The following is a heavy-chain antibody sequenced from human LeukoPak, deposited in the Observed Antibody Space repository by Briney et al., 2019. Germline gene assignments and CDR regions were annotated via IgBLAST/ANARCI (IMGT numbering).Heavy chain of an antibody. CDR3: ARVFGIVVVPARTYYYYYGMDV. V-gene: IGHV1-18*01. CDR1: GYTFTSYG. CDR2: ISAYNGNT. Sequence: ASVKVSCKASGYTFTSYGISWVRQAPGQGLEWMGWISAYNGNTNYAQKLQGRVTMTTDTSTSTAYMELRSLRSDDTAVYYCARVFGIVVVPARTYYYYYGMDVWGQGTTVTASS. J-gene: IGHJ6*02. D-gene: IGHD2-2*01.